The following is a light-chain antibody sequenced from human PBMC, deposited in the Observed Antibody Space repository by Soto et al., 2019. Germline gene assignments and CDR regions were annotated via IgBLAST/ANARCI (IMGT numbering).Light chain of an antibody. CDR3: LQALHTPPT. Sequence: IVMTQSPLSLPVTPGEPASISCRSSQSLLHSNGYNYLDWYLQKPGQSPQLLIYLGSNRASGVPDRISGSGSGTDFTLKISRVEAEDVGVYYCLQALHTPPTFGHGTKVDIK. J-gene: IGKJ3*01. CDR2: LGS. V-gene: IGKV2-28*01. CDR1: QSLLHSNGYNY.